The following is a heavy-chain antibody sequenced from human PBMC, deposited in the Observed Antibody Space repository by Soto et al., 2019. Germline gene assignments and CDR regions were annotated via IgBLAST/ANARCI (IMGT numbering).Heavy chain of an antibody. J-gene: IGHJ6*02. Sequence: VGSLRLSCAASGFTFSSYGMHWVRQAPGKGLEWVAVIWYDGSNKYYADSVEGRFTISRDNSKNTLYLQMNSLRAEDTAVYYCARGDYGSGSYYNVDVWGQGTTVTVSS. CDR2: IWYDGSNK. CDR3: ARGDYGSGSYYNVDV. CDR1: GFTFSSYG. D-gene: IGHD3-10*01. V-gene: IGHV3-33*01.